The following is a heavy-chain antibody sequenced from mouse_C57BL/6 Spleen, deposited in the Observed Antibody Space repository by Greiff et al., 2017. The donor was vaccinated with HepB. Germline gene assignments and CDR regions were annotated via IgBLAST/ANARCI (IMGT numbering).Heavy chain of an antibody. D-gene: IGHD1-1*01. J-gene: IGHJ3*01. V-gene: IGHV10-1*01. CDR3: VRQFITTVGFAY. Sequence: GGGLVQPKGSLTLSCSASGFSFNTYAMNWVRQAPGKGLEWVARIGSKSNNNATYYADSVKDRFTISRDDSERMLYLQMNNLKTEGTAMYYCVRQFITTVGFAYGGQGTLVTVSA. CDR1: GFSFNTYA. CDR2: IGSKSNNNAT.